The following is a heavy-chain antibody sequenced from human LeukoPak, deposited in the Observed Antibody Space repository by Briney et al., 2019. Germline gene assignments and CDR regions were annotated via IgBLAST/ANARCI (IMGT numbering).Heavy chain of an antibody. CDR3: AAGGGYYDIKWDGFNI. CDR1: GFTFSSSA. J-gene: IGHJ3*02. V-gene: IGHV1-58*02. Sequence: SVKVSCKASGFTFSSSAMQWVRQARGQRLEWIGWIVVGSGNKKYAQKLQERVTITRDMSTSTAYMELSSLRSEDTAVYYCAAGGGYYDIKWDGFNIWGQGTMVTVSS. CDR2: IVVGSGNK. D-gene: IGHD3-22*01.